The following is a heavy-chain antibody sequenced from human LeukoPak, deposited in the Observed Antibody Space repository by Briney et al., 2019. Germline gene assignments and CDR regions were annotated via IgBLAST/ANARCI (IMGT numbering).Heavy chain of an antibody. CDR1: GGSISSGSYY. CDR2: IYTSGST. CDR3: ARGLWELPDY. J-gene: IGHJ4*02. V-gene: IGHV4-61*02. Sequence: SQTLSLTCTVSGGSISSGSYYWSWIWQPAGKGLEWIGRIYTSGSTNYNPSLKSRVTISVDTSKNQFSLKLSSVTAADTAVYYCARGLWELPDYWGQGTLVTVSS. D-gene: IGHD1-26*01.